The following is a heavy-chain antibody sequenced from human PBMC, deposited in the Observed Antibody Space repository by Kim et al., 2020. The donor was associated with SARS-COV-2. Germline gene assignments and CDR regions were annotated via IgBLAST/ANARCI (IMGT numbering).Heavy chain of an antibody. V-gene: IGHV1-8*01. J-gene: IGHJ6*02. D-gene: IGHD3-10*01. CDR2: MNPNSGNT. CDR3: ARNRVVWRSVLLWFGTNKGGMDV. CDR1: GYTFTSYD. Sequence: ASVKVSCKASGYTFTSYDMNWVRQATGQGLEWMGWMNPNSGNTEYAQKFQGRVTMTRNTSKSTAYMELSSLRSEDTAVYYCARNRVVWRSVLLWFGTNKGGMDVWRQGTTVTVS.